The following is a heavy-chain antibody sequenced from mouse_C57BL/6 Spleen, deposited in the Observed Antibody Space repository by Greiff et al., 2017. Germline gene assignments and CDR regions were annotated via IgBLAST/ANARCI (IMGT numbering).Heavy chain of an antibody. CDR3: ARNRDYDDAMDY. CDR1: GFSLTSYG. J-gene: IGHJ4*01. V-gene: IGHV2-2*01. Sequence: VKLMESGPGLVQPSQSLSITCTASGFSLTSYGVHWVRQSPGKGLEWLGVIWSGGSTDYNATFISRLSISKDNSKSQVFFKMNSLRADDTDIYYCARNRDYDDAMDYWGQGTSVTVSS. D-gene: IGHD2-4*01. CDR2: IWSGGST.